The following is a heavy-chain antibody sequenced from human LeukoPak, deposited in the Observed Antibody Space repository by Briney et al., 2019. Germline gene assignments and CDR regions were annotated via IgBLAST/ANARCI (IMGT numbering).Heavy chain of an antibody. V-gene: IGHV1-8*01. CDR1: GYTFTSYD. CDR3: ARGASLRAVVVGATTSPPMPYDF. J-gene: IGHJ4*02. CDR2: MNPNSGNT. Sequence: APVKVSCKASGYTFTSYDINWVRQATGQRLEWMGWMNPNSGNTGYAQKFQGRVTMTRDTSISTAYMELSSLGSEDTAVYYCARGASLRAVVVGATTSPPMPYDFWGQGTLVTVSS. D-gene: IGHD2-15*01.